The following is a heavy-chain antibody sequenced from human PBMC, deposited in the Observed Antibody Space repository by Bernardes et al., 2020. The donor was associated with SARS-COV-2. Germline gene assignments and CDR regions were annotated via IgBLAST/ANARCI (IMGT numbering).Heavy chain of an antibody. Sequence: ETLSLTCAVSGYSISSGYYWGWIRQPPGKGLEWIGSIYHGGNTYYNPSLKSRVTISVDTSKNQFSLKLSSVTAADTAVYYCARWNRSGGSCYQGFWGQGTLVTVSS. D-gene: IGHD2-15*01. CDR3: ARWNRSGGSCYQGF. V-gene: IGHV4-38-2*01. J-gene: IGHJ4*02. CDR2: IYHGGNT. CDR1: GYSISSGYY.